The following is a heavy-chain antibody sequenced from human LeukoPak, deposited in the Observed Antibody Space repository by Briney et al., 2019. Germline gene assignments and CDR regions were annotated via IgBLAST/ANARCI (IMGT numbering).Heavy chain of an antibody. CDR3: ARDQEGFDY. J-gene: IGHJ4*02. Sequence: ASVKVSCKASGYIFTSNYIHWVRQAPGQGLEWMGMIYPRDGSTSYAQRFQDRVTVTRDTSTSTVHMELSGLRSEDTAVYYCARDQEGFDYWGQGTQVTVSS. V-gene: IGHV1-46*01. CDR1: GYIFTSNY. CDR2: IYPRDGST.